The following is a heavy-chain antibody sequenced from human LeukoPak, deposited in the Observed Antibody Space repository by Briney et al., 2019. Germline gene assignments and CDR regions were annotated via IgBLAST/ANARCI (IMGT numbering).Heavy chain of an antibody. V-gene: IGHV5-51*01. CDR1: GYNFPTYW. CDR3: ARRDFGGNSHFDY. CDR2: IYPGDSDT. J-gene: IGHJ4*02. D-gene: IGHD4-23*01. Sequence: GESLKISCQGSGYNFPTYWIGWVRQMPGKGLEWMGIIYPGDSDTRYSPPFQGQVTISADKSMRTTYLQWTSLKASDTAMYYCARRDFGGNSHFDYWGQGTLVTVSS.